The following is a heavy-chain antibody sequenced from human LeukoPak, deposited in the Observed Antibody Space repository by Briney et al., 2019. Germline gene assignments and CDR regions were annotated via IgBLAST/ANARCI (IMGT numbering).Heavy chain of an antibody. J-gene: IGHJ4*02. D-gene: IGHD1-20*01. Sequence: GASVKVSCKASGYTFTSYGISWVRQAPGQGLEWMGWISAYNGNTNYAQKLQGRVTMTTDTSTSTAYMELRSLRSDDTAVYYCARDLLLYNWNRKGTPFDYWGQGTLVTVSS. CDR2: ISAYNGNT. CDR1: GYTFTSYG. CDR3: ARDLLLYNWNRKGTPFDY. V-gene: IGHV1-18*01.